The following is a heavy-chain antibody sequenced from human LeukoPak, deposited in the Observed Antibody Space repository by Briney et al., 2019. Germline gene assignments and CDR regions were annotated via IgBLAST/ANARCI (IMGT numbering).Heavy chain of an antibody. D-gene: IGHD6-19*01. V-gene: IGHV1-46*01. CDR3: ARRAVAGTTDP. CDR1: GYTFTSYY. J-gene: IGHJ5*02. CDR2: INPSGGST. Sequence: ASVKVSCKASGYTFTSYYMHWVRQAPGQGLEWMGIINPSGGSTSYPQKFQGRVTMTRDTSTSTVYMELSSLRSEDTAVYYCARRAVAGTTDPWGQGTLVTVSS.